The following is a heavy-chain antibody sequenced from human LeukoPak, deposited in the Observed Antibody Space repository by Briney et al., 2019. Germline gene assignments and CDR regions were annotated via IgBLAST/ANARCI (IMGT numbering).Heavy chain of an antibody. V-gene: IGHV4-39*01. Sequence: SETLSLTCTVSGGSISSSSYYWGWIRQPPGKGLEWIGSIYYSGSTYYNPSLKSRVTISVDTSKNQFSLKLSSVTAADTAAYYCARQVVVVPAAIDYWGQGTLVTVSS. CDR1: GGSISSSSYY. CDR3: ARQVVVVPAAIDY. J-gene: IGHJ4*02. CDR2: IYYSGST. D-gene: IGHD2-2*01.